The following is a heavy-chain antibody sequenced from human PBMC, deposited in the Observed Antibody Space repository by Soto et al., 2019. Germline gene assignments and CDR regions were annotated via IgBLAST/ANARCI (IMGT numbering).Heavy chain of an antibody. J-gene: IGHJ3*02. D-gene: IGHD1-26*01. V-gene: IGHV1-18*01. Sequence: QGQLVQSGPEVKKPGASVKVSCKTSGYSFSSFGISWLRRAPGQGPEWMGWISFYNGKTNFAQKFQDRITLTTDTSTATAYMALRSLTSDDTAMYYCARDVRVGANMDASEMWGQGTMVTVSS. CDR1: GYSFSSFG. CDR3: ARDVRVGANMDASEM. CDR2: ISFYNGKT.